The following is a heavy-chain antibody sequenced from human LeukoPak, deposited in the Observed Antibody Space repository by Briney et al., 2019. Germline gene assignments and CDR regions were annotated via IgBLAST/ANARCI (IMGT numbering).Heavy chain of an antibody. D-gene: IGHD3-22*01. CDR1: GGTFSSYA. Sequence: GASVKVSCKASGGTFSSYAISWVRQAPGQGLEWMGGIIPIFGTANYAQKFQGRVTITADKSTSTAYMELSSLRSEDTAVYYCAKFDSPSPPIDYWGQGTLVTVSS. CDR2: IIPIFGTA. J-gene: IGHJ4*02. CDR3: AKFDSPSPPIDY. V-gene: IGHV1-69*06.